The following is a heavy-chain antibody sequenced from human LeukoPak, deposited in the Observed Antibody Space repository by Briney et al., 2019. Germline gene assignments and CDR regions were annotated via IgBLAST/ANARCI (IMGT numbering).Heavy chain of an antibody. V-gene: IGHV4-31*03. CDR2: IYYSGST. CDR3: ARVVGYCSSTSCYTQGWFDP. Sequence: PSQTLSLTCTVSGGSISSGGYSWSWIRQHPGKGLEWIGYIYYSGSTYYNPSLKSRVTISVDTSKNQFSLKLSSVTAADTAVYYCARVVGYCSSTSCYTQGWFDPWGQGTLVTVSS. CDR1: GGSISSGGYS. D-gene: IGHD2-2*02. J-gene: IGHJ5*02.